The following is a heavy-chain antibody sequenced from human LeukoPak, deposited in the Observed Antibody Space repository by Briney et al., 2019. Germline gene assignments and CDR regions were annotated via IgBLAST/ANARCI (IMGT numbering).Heavy chain of an antibody. CDR3: ARVGFGELFDVYYYYMDV. CDR2: INHSGSA. D-gene: IGHD3-10*01. J-gene: IGHJ6*03. CDR1: GGSFSRYY. V-gene: IGHV4-34*01. Sequence: PSETLSLTCAVYGGSFSRYYWTWIRQPPGKGLEWIGEINHSGSANYNPSLKSRVTISVDTSKNQFSLKLSSVTAADTAIYYCARVGFGELFDVYYYYMDVWGKGTTVTVSS.